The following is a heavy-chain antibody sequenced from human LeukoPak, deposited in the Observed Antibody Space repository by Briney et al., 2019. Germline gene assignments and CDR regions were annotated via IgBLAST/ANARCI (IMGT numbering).Heavy chain of an antibody. CDR3: ARRGGYDSTFDY. J-gene: IGHJ4*02. CDR2: IYYSGST. Sequence: SETLSLTCTVSGGSISSHYWSWIRQPPGKGLEWIGYIYYSGSTNYNPSLQSRVTISVDTSKNQFSLKLSSVTAADTAVYYCARRGGYDSTFDYWGQGTLVTVSS. V-gene: IGHV4-59*11. CDR1: GGSISSHY. D-gene: IGHD5-12*01.